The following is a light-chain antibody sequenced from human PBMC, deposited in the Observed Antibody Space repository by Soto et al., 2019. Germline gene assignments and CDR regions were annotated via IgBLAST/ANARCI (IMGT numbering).Light chain of an antibody. CDR2: AAS. CDR1: QGISSY. CDR3: QQLNSYPIT. V-gene: IGKV1-9*01. J-gene: IGKJ5*01. Sequence: DIQLTQSPSFLSASVGDRVTITCRASQGISSYLAWYQQKPRKAPKLLIYAASTLQSGVPSRFSGSESGTEFTLTISSLQPEDFATSYSQQLNSYPITCGQGPRLEI.